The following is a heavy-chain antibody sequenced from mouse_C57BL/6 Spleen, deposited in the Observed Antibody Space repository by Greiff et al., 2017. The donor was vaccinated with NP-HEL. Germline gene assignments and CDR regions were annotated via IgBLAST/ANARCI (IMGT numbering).Heavy chain of an antibody. J-gene: IGHJ4*01. Sequence: VQLQQSGPELVKPGASVKISCKASGYTFTDYYINWVKQRPGQGLEWIGWIFPGSGSTYYNEKFKGKATLTVDKSSSTAYMLLSSLTSEDSAVYFCARRPIYYYGSSTDPGAMDYWGQGTSVTVSS. CDR1: GYTFTDYY. CDR3: ARRPIYYYGSSTDPGAMDY. V-gene: IGHV1-75*01. CDR2: IFPGSGST. D-gene: IGHD1-1*01.